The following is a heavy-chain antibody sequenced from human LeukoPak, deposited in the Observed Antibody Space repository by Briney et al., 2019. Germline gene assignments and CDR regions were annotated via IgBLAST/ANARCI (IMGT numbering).Heavy chain of an antibody. V-gene: IGHV3-23*01. J-gene: IGHJ4*02. CDR1: GFTFSTYV. CDR2: ISGSGGST. CDR3: GGSGSYYRLEY. D-gene: IGHD3-10*01. Sequence: GGSLRLSCAASGFTFSTYVMTWVRQAPGKGLEWVSAISGSGGSTYNADSVKGRFTLSRDNSKNTLYLQMNSLRAEDTAVYYCGGSGSYYRLEYWGQGTLVTVSS.